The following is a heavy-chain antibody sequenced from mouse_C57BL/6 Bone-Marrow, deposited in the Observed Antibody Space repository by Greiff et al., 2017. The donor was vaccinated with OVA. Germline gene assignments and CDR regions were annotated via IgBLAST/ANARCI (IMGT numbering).Heavy chain of an antibody. V-gene: IGHV8-12*01. CDR3: ARRPYYGSYYFDY. D-gene: IGHD2-9*01. CDR1: GFSLSTSGMG. Sequence: QVTLKVCGPGILQSSQTPSLTCSFSGFSLSTSGMGVSWIRQPSGKGLEWLAHIYWDDDKRYTPSLKSRLTISKDTSRNQVFLKITSVDTADTATYYCARRPYYGSYYFDYWGQGTTLTVSS. CDR2: IYWDDDK. J-gene: IGHJ2*01.